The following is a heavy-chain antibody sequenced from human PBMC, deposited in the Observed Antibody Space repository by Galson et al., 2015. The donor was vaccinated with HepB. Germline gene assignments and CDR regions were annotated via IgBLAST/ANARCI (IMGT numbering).Heavy chain of an antibody. V-gene: IGHV4-4*02. J-gene: IGHJ4*02. Sequence: TLSLTCAVSGGSISNRNWWNWVRQSPGKGLEWIGEIFHSGITNYNPSLKSRVTMSVDTSKNQISLRLTSVTAADTAIYYCVRDRLHSFDYWGQGTLVTVSS. CDR2: IFHSGIT. CDR3: VRDRLHSFDY. CDR1: GGSISNRNW.